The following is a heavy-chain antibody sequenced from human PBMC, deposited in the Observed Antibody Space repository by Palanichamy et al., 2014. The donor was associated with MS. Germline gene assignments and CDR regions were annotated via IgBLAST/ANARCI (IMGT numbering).Heavy chain of an antibody. V-gene: IGHV2-5*02. J-gene: IGHJ5*02. Sequence: QITLKESGPTLVKPAQTLTLTCTFSGFSLSTTEGVWAGSVSPHGKALEWLALIYWDDDKRYSPSLRSRLTITKDTSKNQVVLTMTNMDPVDTATYYCVHRATQSWGQGTLVTVSS. CDR2: IYWDDDK. CDR3: VHRATQS. CDR1: GFSLSTTEGV.